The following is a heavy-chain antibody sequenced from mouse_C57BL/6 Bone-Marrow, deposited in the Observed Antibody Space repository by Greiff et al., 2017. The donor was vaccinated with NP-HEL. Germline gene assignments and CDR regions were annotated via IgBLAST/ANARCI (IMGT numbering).Heavy chain of an antibody. CDR1: GFTFSSYA. J-gene: IGHJ2*01. D-gene: IGHD1-1*01. Sequence: EVMLVESGEGLVKPGGSLKLSCAASGFTFSSYAMSWVRQTPEKRLEWVAYISSGGDYIYYADTVKGRFTISRDNARNTLYRQMSSLKSEDTAMYYCTRAFTTVVATVRTYYFDYWGQGTTLTVSS. V-gene: IGHV5-9-1*02. CDR2: ISSGGDYI. CDR3: TRAFTTVVATVRTYYFDY.